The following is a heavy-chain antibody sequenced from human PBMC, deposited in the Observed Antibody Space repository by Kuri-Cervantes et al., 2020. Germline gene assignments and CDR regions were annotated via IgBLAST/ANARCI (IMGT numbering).Heavy chain of an antibody. CDR3: ARDYRGSYTGAHY. D-gene: IGHD1-26*01. Sequence: GESLKISCAASGFTFSSYAMHWVRQAPGKGLEWVAVISYDGSNKYYADSVKGRFTISRDNSKNTLYLQMNSLRAEDTAVYYCARDYRGSYTGAHYWGQGTRVTVSS. CDR2: ISYDGSNK. CDR1: GFTFSSYA. V-gene: IGHV3-30-3*01. J-gene: IGHJ4*02.